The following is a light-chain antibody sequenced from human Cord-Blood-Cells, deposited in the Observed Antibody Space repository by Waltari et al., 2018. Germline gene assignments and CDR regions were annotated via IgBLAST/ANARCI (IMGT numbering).Light chain of an antibody. J-gene: IGKJ4*01. Sequence: DIVMTQSPDSLAVSLGERANINRKSRQSVLYSTNNKNYLDWYQQKPGQPPKLLIYWASTRESGVPDLFSGSWSGTDFTLTISSLQAEDVAVYYCQQYYSTPLTFGGGTKVEIK. V-gene: IGKV4-1*01. CDR1: QSVLYSTNNKNY. CDR2: WAS. CDR3: QQYYSTPLT.